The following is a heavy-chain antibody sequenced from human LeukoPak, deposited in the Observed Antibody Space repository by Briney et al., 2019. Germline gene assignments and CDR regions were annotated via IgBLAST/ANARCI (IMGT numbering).Heavy chain of an antibody. J-gene: IGHJ4*02. D-gene: IGHD6-13*01. CDR3: ARVRIAEADPNDY. Sequence: SETLSLTCAVYGGSFSGYYWSWIRQPPGKGLEWIGEINHSGSTNYNPSLKSRVTISVDTSKNQFSLKLSSVTAADTAVYYCARVRIAEADPNDYWGQGTLVTVSS. V-gene: IGHV4-34*01. CDR2: INHSGST. CDR1: GGSFSGYY.